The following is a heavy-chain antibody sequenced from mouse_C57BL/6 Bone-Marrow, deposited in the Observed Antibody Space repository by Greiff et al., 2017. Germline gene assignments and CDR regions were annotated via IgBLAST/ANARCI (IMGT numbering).Heavy chain of an antibody. J-gene: IGHJ2*01. CDR2: IDPSDSYT. Sequence: QVQLKQPGAELVMPGASVKLSCKASGYTFTSYWMHWVKQRPGQGLEWIGEIDPSDSYTNYNQKFKGKSTLTVDKSSSTAYMQLSSLTSEDSAVYYCAREGSTVVPYYFDYGGQGTTLTVSS. CDR3: AREGSTVVPYYFDY. V-gene: IGHV1-69*01. D-gene: IGHD2-2*01. CDR1: GYTFTSYW.